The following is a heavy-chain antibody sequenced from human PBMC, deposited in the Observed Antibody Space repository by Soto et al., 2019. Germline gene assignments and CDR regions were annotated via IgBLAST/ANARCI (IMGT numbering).Heavy chain of an antibody. Sequence: QVQLQESGPGLVKPSETLSLTCTVSGGSISSYYWSWIRQPPGKGLEWIGYIYYSGSTNYNPSLKNRVTISVDASKNQFSVKLSSVTAADTAVYYCARDGYSSGWYRHAFDIWGQGTMVTVSS. J-gene: IGHJ3*02. CDR1: GGSISSYY. CDR3: ARDGYSSGWYRHAFDI. CDR2: IYYSGST. D-gene: IGHD6-19*01. V-gene: IGHV4-59*12.